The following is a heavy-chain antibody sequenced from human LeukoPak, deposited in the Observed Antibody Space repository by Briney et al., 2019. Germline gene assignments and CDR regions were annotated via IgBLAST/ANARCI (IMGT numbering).Heavy chain of an antibody. CDR2: IIPIFGTA. D-gene: IGHD4-11*01. V-gene: IGHV1-69*13. Sequence: GASVKVSCKASGGTFSSYAISWVRQAPGQGLGWMGGIIPIFGTANYAQKFQGRVTITADESTSTAYMELSSLRSEDTAVYYCASSTQPLPSNAYTVTTDYWGQGTLVTVSS. CDR1: GGTFSSYA. J-gene: IGHJ4*02. CDR3: ASSTQPLPSNAYTVTTDY.